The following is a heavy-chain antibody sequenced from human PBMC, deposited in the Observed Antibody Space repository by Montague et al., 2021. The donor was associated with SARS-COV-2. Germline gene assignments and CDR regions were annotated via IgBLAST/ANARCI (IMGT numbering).Heavy chain of an antibody. D-gene: IGHD6-25*01. J-gene: IGHJ5*02. CDR3: ARDGYSSGWNGLHWFDP. V-gene: IGHV4-61*02. CDR1: IGSISSDSYY. Sequence: TLSLTCTVSIGSISSDSYYWSWIRQPAGKGLERIGRIYTSGSTNYNPSLKSRVTISVDTSKNQFSLKLSSVTAADTAVYYCARDGYSSGWNGLHWFDPWGQGTLVTVSS. CDR2: IYTSGST.